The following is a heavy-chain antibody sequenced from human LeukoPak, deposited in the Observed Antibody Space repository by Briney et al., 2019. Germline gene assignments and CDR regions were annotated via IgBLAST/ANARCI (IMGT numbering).Heavy chain of an antibody. D-gene: IGHD6-19*01. V-gene: IGHV4-59*08. J-gene: IGHJ4*02. CDR3: ARPGDSSGWYYFDY. CDR1: GGSISSYY. Sequence: SETLSLTCTVSGGSISSYYWSWIRQPPGKGLEWIGYIYYSGSTNYNPSLKSRVTISVDTSKNQFSLKLSSVTAADTAVYYCARPGDSSGWYYFDYRGQGTLVTVSS. CDR2: IYYSGST.